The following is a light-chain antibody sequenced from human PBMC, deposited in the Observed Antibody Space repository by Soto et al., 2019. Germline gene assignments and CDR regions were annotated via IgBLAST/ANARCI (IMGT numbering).Light chain of an antibody. CDR3: QQFGTLIT. Sequence: EVVLTQSPGTLSLSPGETATLSCRASQTVSSTYVAWYQHKPGQAPRLLIYAAYIRATGIPDRFSGSGSGTDFTLAISRLEPEDFAVYYCQQFGTLITFGQGTRLEVK. V-gene: IGKV3-20*01. CDR2: AAY. CDR1: QTVSSTY. J-gene: IGKJ5*01.